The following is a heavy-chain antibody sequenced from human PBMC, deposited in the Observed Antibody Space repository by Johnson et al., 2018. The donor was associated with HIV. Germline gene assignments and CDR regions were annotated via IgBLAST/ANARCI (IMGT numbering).Heavy chain of an antibody. CDR1: GFTFDDYA. D-gene: IGHD4-23*01. CDR2: ISWNSGSI. J-gene: IGHJ3*02. CDR3: AKDLDYGGNSLLDDAFDI. V-gene: IGHV3-9*01. Sequence: VQLVETGGGLVQPGRSLRLSCAASGFTFDDYAMHWVRQAPGTGLEWVSGISWNSGSIGYADSVKGRFTIPRDNAKNSLYLQMNSLRAEDTALYYCAKDLDYGGNSLLDDAFDIWGQGTMVTVSS.